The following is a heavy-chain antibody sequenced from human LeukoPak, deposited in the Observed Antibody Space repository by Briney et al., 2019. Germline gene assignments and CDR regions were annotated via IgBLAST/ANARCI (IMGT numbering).Heavy chain of an antibody. CDR3: AKSRDSSGCLGLSGY. CDR2: ISGSGGST. J-gene: IGHJ4*02. V-gene: IGHV3-23*01. Sequence: GGSLRLSCAASGFTFSSYAMSWVRQAPGKGLEWVSAISGSGGSTYYADSVKGRFTISRDNSKNTLYLQMNSLRAEDTAVYYCAKSRDSSGCLGLSGYWGQGTLVTVSS. CDR1: GFTFSSYA. D-gene: IGHD3-22*01.